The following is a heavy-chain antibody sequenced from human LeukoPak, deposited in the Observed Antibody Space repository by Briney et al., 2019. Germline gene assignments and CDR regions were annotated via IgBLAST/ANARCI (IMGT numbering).Heavy chain of an antibody. V-gene: IGHV3-74*01. Sequence: GGSLRLSCAASGFSFSTQRMHWVRQAPGKGLVWVSYINIDERITGYADSVKGRFTISKDNAKNTVYLQMNSLRAEDTAVYYCVSFYETYWGRGTLVTVSS. D-gene: IGHD2/OR15-2a*01. J-gene: IGHJ4*02. CDR3: VSFYETY. CDR2: INIDERIT. CDR1: GFSFSTQR.